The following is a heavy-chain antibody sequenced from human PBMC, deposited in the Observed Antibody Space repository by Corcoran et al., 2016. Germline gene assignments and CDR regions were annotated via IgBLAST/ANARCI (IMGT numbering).Heavy chain of an antibody. CDR3: ARVVVDRAMVGRYYYYGMDV. CDR1: GGTFSSYA. CDR2: IIPIFGTA. D-gene: IGHD5-18*01. V-gene: IGHV1-69*06. J-gene: IGHJ6*02. Sequence: QVQLVQSGAEVKKPGSSVKVSCKASGGTFSSYAISWVRQAPGQGLEWMGGIIPIFGTANYAQKFQGRVTITADKSTSTAYMELSSLRSEDTAVYYCARVVVDRAMVGRYYYYGMDVWGQGTTVTVSS.